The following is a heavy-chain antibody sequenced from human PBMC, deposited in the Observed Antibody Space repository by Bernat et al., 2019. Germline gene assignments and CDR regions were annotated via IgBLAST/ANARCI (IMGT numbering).Heavy chain of an antibody. CDR1: GFIFNNYP. V-gene: IGHV3-48*01. J-gene: IGHJ3*01. Sequence: EVQLVESGGGLVQPGGSLRLSCAASGFIFNNYPMNWVRQAPGRGLESISHINHDSGLLYYADSVRGRFTISRDNAQNSLYLQMSSLRAEDTAVYFCVRDIDWTFDLWGRGTMVIVSS. CDR2: INHDSGLL. CDR3: VRDIDWTFDL. D-gene: IGHD2-21*01.